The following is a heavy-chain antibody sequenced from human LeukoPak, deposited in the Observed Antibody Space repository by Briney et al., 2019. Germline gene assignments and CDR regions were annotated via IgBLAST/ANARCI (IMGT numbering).Heavy chain of an antibody. CDR1: GHSIRSGYY. V-gene: IGHV4-38-2*02. CDR2: INHSGTT. CDR3: MRVDVGLVPSSNFDL. J-gene: IGHJ2*01. Sequence: SETLSLTCSVSGHSIRSGYYWGWIRQPPGKGLEWIGSINHSGTTYYNPSLKSRVTISVDTAKNQFSLKLSSVTTADTAVYYSMRVDVGLVPSSNFDLWGRGTAVTVSS. D-gene: IGHD2-2*03.